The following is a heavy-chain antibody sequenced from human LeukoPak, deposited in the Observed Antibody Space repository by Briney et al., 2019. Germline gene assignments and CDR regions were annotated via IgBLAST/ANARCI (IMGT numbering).Heavy chain of an antibody. CDR3: ARELELLGSAFDI. CDR2: IYTSGST. CDR1: GGSISSYY. Sequence: SETLSLTCTVSGGSISSYYWSWIRQPPGKGLEWIGYIYTSGSTNYNPSLKSRVTISVDTSKNQFSLKLSSVTAADTAVYYCARELELLGSAFDIWGQGTMVTVSS. V-gene: IGHV4-4*09. D-gene: IGHD1-7*01. J-gene: IGHJ3*02.